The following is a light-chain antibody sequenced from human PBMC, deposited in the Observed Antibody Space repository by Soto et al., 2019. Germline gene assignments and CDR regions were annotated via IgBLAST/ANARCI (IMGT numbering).Light chain of an antibody. V-gene: IGKV3D-15*01. J-gene: IGKJ5*01. CDR2: YIS. CDR3: QQHNQWPIT. CDR1: QSAGNF. Sequence: IVMTQSPATLSVSAGETSSLSCRASQSAGNFLAWYQQKPGQAPRLLIYYISTRATGIPARFSGSGSGTEFTLTINSLQPEDSAVYYCQQHNQWPITFGQGTRLEIK.